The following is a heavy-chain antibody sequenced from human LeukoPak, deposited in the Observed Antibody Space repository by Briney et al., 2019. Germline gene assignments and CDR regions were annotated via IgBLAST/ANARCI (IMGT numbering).Heavy chain of an antibody. CDR2: INHSGST. D-gene: IGHD6-13*01. Sequence: SETLSLTCAVYGGSFSGYYWSWIRQPPGKGLEWIGEINHSGSTNYNPSLKSRVTISVDTSKNQFSLKLNSVTAADTAVYYCARQSHIAAAFRWGHGTLVTVSS. CDR1: GGSFSGYY. J-gene: IGHJ1*01. CDR3: ARQSHIAAAFR. V-gene: IGHV4-34*01.